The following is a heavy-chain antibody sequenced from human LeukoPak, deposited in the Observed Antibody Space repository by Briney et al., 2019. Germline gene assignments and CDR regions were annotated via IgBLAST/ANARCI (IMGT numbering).Heavy chain of an antibody. CDR1: GGSISGYY. J-gene: IGHJ5*02. CDR2: IYYTGST. V-gene: IGHV4-59*01. Sequence: SETLSLTCPVSGGSISGYYWNWIRQPPGKGLEWIGYIYYTGSTNYNPSLKSRVTISVDTSKNQFSLKLSSVTATDTAVYYCARDDGDYHGWFDPWGQGTLVTVSS. CDR3: ARDDGDYHGWFDP. D-gene: IGHD4-17*01.